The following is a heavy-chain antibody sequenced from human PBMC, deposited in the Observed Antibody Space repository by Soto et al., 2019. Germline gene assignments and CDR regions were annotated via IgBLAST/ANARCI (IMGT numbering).Heavy chain of an antibody. Sequence: GGSLRLSCAASGFTFSSYAMSWVRQAPGKGLEWVSAISGSGGSTYYADSVKGRFTISRDNSKNTLYLQMNSLRAEDTAVYYCAKDLRRTYGSARPGDAFDIWGQGTMVTVSS. J-gene: IGHJ3*02. CDR1: GFTFSSYA. D-gene: IGHD3-10*01. CDR3: AKDLRRTYGSARPGDAFDI. V-gene: IGHV3-23*01. CDR2: ISGSGGST.